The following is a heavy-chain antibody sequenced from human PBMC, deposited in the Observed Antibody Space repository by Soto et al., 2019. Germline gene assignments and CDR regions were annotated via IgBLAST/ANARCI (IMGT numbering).Heavy chain of an antibody. CDR2: IWYDGSKK. CDR3: ARGGNYQQSDY. Sequence: QVQLVESGGGVVQPGRSLRLSCATSGFTFSNYAFHWVRQAPGKGLEWVAVIWYDGSKKHHADSVKGRFTISRDDSKNTLYLQMNSLRVEDTAVYYCARGGNYQQSDYWGQGTLVTVSS. D-gene: IGHD2-2*01. J-gene: IGHJ4*02. V-gene: IGHV3-33*01. CDR1: GFTFSNYA.